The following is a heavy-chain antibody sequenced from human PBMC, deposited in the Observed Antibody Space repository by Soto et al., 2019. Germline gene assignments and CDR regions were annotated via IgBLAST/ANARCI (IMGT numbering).Heavy chain of an antibody. Sequence: SLRLSCAASGFTFSSYSMNWVRQAPGKGLEWVSYISSSSSTIYYADSVKGRFTISRDNAKNSLYLQMNSLRDEDTAVYYCAREGPRRGFGELFDYYYYGMDVWG. D-gene: IGHD3-10*01. CDR3: AREGPRRGFGELFDYYYYGMDV. CDR1: GFTFSSYS. CDR2: ISSSSSTI. V-gene: IGHV3-48*02. J-gene: IGHJ6*01.